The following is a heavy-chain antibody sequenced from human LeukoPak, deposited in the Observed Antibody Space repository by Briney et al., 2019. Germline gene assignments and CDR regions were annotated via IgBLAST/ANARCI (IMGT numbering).Heavy chain of an antibody. Sequence: SVKVSCKASGGTFSSYAISWVRQAPGQGLEWMGRIIPILGIANYTQKFQGRVTITADKSTSTAYMELSSLRSEDTAVYYCARDQYSSGWAYYFDYWGQGTLVTVSS. CDR1: GGTFSSYA. CDR3: ARDQYSSGWAYYFDY. J-gene: IGHJ4*02. CDR2: IIPILGIA. D-gene: IGHD6-19*01. V-gene: IGHV1-69*04.